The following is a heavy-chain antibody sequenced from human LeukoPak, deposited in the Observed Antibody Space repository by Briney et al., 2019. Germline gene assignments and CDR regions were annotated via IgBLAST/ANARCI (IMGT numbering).Heavy chain of an antibody. D-gene: IGHD5-18*01. V-gene: IGHV4-4*07. J-gene: IGHJ4*02. Sequence: PSETLSLTCSVSSGSINSYYWGWVRQPAGRGLEWIGRIYTTGRADYDPSLQSRVAMSIDTSQKQFSLNLKSVTAADTATYFCARHGYTASHFFLDYWSQGAPVTVSS. CDR3: ARHGYTASHFFLDY. CDR1: SGSINSYY. CDR2: IYTTGRA.